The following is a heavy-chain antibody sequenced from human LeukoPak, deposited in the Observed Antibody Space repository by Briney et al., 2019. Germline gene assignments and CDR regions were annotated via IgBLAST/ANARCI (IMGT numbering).Heavy chain of an antibody. J-gene: IGHJ4*02. CDR3: ARAVMTHGAQYDFWSGYYPYYFDY. D-gene: IGHD3-3*01. CDR2: IYYSGST. Sequence: SETLSLTCTVSGGSISSGGHSWSWIRQPPGKGLEWIGYIYYSGSTNYNPSLKSRVTISVDTSKNQFSLKLSSVTAADTAVYYCARAVMTHGAQYDFWSGYYPYYFDYWGQGTLVTVSS. CDR1: GGSISSGGHS. V-gene: IGHV4-61*08.